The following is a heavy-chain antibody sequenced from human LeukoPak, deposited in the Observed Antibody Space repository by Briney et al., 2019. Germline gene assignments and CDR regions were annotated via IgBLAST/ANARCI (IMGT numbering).Heavy chain of an antibody. V-gene: IGHV1-69*05. Sequence: SVKVSCKASGGTFSSYAISWVRQAPGQGLEWMGGIIPVFGTANYAQKFQGRVTITTDESTSTAYMELSSLRSEDTAVYYCASPHFWSGSSDAFDIWGQGTMVTVSS. CDR2: IIPVFGTA. CDR1: GGTFSSYA. J-gene: IGHJ3*02. D-gene: IGHD3-3*02. CDR3: ASPHFWSGSSDAFDI.